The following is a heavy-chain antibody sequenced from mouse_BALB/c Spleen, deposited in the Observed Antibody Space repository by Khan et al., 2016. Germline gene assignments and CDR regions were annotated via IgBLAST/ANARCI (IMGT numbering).Heavy chain of an antibody. CDR2: ISSGGSYT. V-gene: IGHV5-9-4*01. CDR3: AREGDAMDY. D-gene: IGHD3-3*01. CDR1: GFTFSSYA. J-gene: IGHJ4*01. Sequence: EVELVESGGGLVKPGGSLKLSCAASGFTFSSYAMSWVRQSPEKRLEWVAEISSGGSYTYYPDTVTGRFTISRDNAKNPLYLEMRSLRSEDTAMYYCAREGDAMDYWGQGTSVTVAS.